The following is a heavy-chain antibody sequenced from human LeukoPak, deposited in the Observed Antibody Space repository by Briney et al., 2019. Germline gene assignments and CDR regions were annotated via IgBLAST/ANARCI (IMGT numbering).Heavy chain of an antibody. V-gene: IGHV4-31*03. CDR1: GDSFNSGRYY. CDR2: ISYTGSA. D-gene: IGHD5-24*01. CDR3: ARAPAMAYFDY. Sequence: TLSLTCTVSGDSFNSGRYYWSWIRQHPRKGLEWIGYISYTGSAFYDPSLKSRVSISIDTSKRQFSLKVRSLTAADTAVYYCARAPAMAYFDYWGQGTLVSVSS. J-gene: IGHJ4*02.